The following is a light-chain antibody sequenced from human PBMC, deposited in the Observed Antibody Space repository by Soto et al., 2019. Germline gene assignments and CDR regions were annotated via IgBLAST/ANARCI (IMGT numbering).Light chain of an antibody. CDR2: AAS. J-gene: IGKJ1*01. CDR1: QSVSSY. Sequence: EVLLTQSPVTLSVSPGERATLSCRASQSVSSYLAWYQQKPGQAPRLLIYAASNRATGIPARFSGSGSGTDFTLTISSLEPEDFAVYYCQQYYSSPITFGQGTRVEIK. V-gene: IGKV3-20*01. CDR3: QQYYSSPIT.